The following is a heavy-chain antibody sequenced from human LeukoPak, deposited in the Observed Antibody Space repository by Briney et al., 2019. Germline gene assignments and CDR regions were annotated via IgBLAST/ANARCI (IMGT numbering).Heavy chain of an antibody. D-gene: IGHD3-3*01. CDR2: INPNSGGT. CDR3: ARTFPYDFWSGYSPYFDY. J-gene: IGHJ4*02. Sequence: VSVKVSCKASGYTFTGYYMHWVRQAPGQGLEWMGWINPNSGGTNYAQKFQGRVTMTRDTSISTAYMELGRLRSDDTAVYYCARTFPYDFWSGYSPYFDYWGQGTLVTVSS. CDR1: GYTFTGYY. V-gene: IGHV1-2*02.